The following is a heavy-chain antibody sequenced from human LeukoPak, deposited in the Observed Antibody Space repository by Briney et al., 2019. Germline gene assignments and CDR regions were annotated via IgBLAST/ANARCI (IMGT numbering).Heavy chain of an antibody. CDR2: INPNSGGT. Sequence: GASVKVSRKASGYTFTGYYMHWVRQAPGQGLEWMGWINPNSGGTNYAQKFQGWVTMTRDTSISTAYMELSRLRSDDTAVYYCARDHCSGGSCYSSFDYWGQGTLVTVSS. V-gene: IGHV1-2*04. CDR1: GYTFTGYY. D-gene: IGHD2-15*01. CDR3: ARDHCSGGSCYSSFDY. J-gene: IGHJ4*02.